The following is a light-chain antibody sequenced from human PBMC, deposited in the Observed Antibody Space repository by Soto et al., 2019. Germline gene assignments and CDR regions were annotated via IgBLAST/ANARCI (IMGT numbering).Light chain of an antibody. J-gene: IGKJ4*01. CDR3: QQYESSLIT. CDR1: QSVSSH. CDR2: GAS. Sequence: EIVLTQSPDTLFVSIGEGATLSCRASQSVSSHLAWYQHNPGQAPRLLIYGASTRASGIPARFSGSGSETDFTLTISSLKPVDFAVYYCQQYESSLITFGGGTQVDIK. V-gene: IGKV3-15*01.